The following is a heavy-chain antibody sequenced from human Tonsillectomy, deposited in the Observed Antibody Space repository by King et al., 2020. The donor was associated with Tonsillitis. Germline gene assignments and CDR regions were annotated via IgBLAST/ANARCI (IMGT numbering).Heavy chain of an antibody. CDR3: ARDFECPVGTCYSTLAF. D-gene: IGHD2-15*01. CDR1: GYTFTSYY. Sequence: QLVQSGAEVKKPGASVKVSCKASGYTFTSYYIHWVRQAPGQGLDWMGVINPSDGGTNYAQKFHGRVTMTRDKSTSTVYMDVSSLGSDDTAVYFCARDFECPVGTCYSTLAFWGQGTLVTVSS. CDR2: INPSDGGT. V-gene: IGHV1-46*03. J-gene: IGHJ4*02.